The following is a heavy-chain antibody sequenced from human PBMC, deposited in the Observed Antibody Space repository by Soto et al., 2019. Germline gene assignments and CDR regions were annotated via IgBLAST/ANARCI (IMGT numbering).Heavy chain of an antibody. V-gene: IGHV4-30-4*01. CDR2: IYYSGST. CDR3: ARDSYGSGSYYNLYYGMDV. CDR1: GGSISSGDYC. J-gene: IGHJ6*02. Sequence: QVQLQESGPGLVKPSQTLSLTCTVSGGSISSGDYCWSWIRQPPGKGLEWIGYIYYSGSTYYNPSLKSRVTISVDTSKNQFSLKLSSVTATYTAVYYCARDSYGSGSYYNLYYGMDVWGQGTTVTVSS. D-gene: IGHD3-10*01.